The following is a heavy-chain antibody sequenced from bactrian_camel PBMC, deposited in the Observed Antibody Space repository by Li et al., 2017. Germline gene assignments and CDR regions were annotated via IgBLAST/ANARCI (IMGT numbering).Heavy chain of an antibody. D-gene: IGHD1*01. CDR3: ATEDCASAAWCSREN. CDR2: IHTRTGTT. Sequence: QVQLVESGGGLVQPGGSLRLSCAASGFTFTNYWMHWVRQAPGKGLEWVAAIHTRTGTTYYADSVKGRFSISRDNAKNTLYLQLNSLKTEDAAMYYCATEDCASAAWCSRENWGQGTQVTVS. J-gene: IGHJ4*01. V-gene: IGHV3S1*01. CDR1: GFTFTNYW.